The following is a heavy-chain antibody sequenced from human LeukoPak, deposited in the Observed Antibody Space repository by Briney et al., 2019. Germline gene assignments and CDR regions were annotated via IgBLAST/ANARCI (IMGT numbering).Heavy chain of an antibody. Sequence: TGGSLRLSCAASGFSFSDYYMHWIRQAPGKGLDWLSYITSSGSTIYYADSVKGRFNISRDNLKNSLYLQMNSLRAEDTAVYYCARSEGDSYYYGSGRAFMDAWGKGTTVTVSS. D-gene: IGHD3-10*01. CDR3: ARSEGDSYYYGSGRAFMDA. J-gene: IGHJ6*03. CDR1: GFSFSDYY. V-gene: IGHV3-11*01. CDR2: ITSSGSTI.